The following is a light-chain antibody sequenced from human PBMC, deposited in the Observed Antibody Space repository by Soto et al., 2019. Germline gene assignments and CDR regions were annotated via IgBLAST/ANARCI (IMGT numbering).Light chain of an antibody. CDR2: EVS. Sequence: SALTQPASVSGSPGQSITISCSGTSSDVGAYDFVSWYQQHPGKAPKLMIFEVSHRPSGVSHRFSGSKSGNMASLTISGLQAEDEADYYCSAYTTSSALVVFGGGTTLTVL. CDR3: SAYTTSSALVV. J-gene: IGLJ2*01. CDR1: SSDVGAYDF. V-gene: IGLV2-14*01.